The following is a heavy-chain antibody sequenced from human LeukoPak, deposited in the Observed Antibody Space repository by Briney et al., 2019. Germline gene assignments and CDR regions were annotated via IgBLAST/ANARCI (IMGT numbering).Heavy chain of an antibody. D-gene: IGHD6-13*01. CDR2: INPNSGGT. Sequence: SVKVSCKASGYTFTGYYMHWVRQAPGQGLEWMGRINPNSGGTNYAQKFQGGVTMTRDTSISTAYMELSRLRSDDTAVYYCARGLIAAAGHLHYWGQGTLVTVSS. CDR3: ARGLIAAAGHLHY. CDR1: GYTFTGYY. J-gene: IGHJ4*02. V-gene: IGHV1-2*06.